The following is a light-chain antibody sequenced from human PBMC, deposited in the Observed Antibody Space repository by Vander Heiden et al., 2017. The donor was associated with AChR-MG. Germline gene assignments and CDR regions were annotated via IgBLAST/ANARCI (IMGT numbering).Light chain of an antibody. CDR3: QQYKNWPYT. CDR1: QSVSSN. J-gene: IGKJ2*01. Sequence: IAMTQSPATLSVSPGESATLSCRASQSVSSNLAWYQQKPGQAPRLLIYGASTRATGIPARFSGSGSGTEFTLTISSLQSEDFAVYDCQQYKNWPYTFGQGTKLEIK. CDR2: GAS. V-gene: IGKV3-15*01.